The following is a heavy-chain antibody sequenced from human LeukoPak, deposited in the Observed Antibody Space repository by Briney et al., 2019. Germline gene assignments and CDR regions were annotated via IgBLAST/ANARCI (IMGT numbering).Heavy chain of an antibody. Sequence: GGSLRLFCAASGFTFNNYAVRWVRQAPGKGLEWVSAISGSGGNTYYADSVKGRFTISRDNSKNTLYVQMNSLRAEDTAVYYCAKLGSWGQGTLVIVSS. J-gene: IGHJ4*02. CDR1: GFTFNNYA. CDR3: AKLGS. CDR2: ISGSGGNT. D-gene: IGHD2-2*03. V-gene: IGHV3-23*01.